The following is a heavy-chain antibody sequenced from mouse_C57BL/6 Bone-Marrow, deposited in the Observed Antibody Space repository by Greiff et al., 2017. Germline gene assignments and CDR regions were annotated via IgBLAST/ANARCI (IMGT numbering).Heavy chain of an antibody. Sequence: EVKLVESGGGLVKPGGSLKLSCAASGFTFSDYGMHWVRQAPEKGLEWVAYISSGSSTIYYADTVKGRFTISRDNAKNTLFLQLTSLRSEDTSMYYCARALLRFYFDYWGQGTTLTVSS. J-gene: IGHJ2*01. D-gene: IGHD1-1*01. CDR3: ARALLRFYFDY. CDR2: ISSGSSTI. CDR1: GFTFSDYG. V-gene: IGHV5-17*01.